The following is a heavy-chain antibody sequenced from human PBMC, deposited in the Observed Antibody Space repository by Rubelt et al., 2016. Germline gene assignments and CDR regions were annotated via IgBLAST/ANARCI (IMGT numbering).Heavy chain of an antibody. CDR2: IIPIFGTA. Sequence: QVQLVQSGAEVKKPGSSVKVSCKASGGTFRSYAISWVRQAPGQGLEWMGGIIPIFGTATYAQKLQGRVTIIADESTSTSYMELSSLRSEDTAVYYCATGGDFGVVIPNWFDPWGQGTLVTVSS. CDR3: ATGGDFGVVIPNWFDP. J-gene: IGHJ5*02. CDR1: GGTFRSYA. V-gene: IGHV1-69*01. D-gene: IGHD3-3*01.